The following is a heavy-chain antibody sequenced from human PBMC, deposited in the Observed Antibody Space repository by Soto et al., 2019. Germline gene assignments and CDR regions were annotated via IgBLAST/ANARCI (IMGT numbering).Heavy chain of an antibody. Sequence: PSETLSLTCAVYGGSFSGYYWSWIRQPPGKGLEWIGEINHSGSTNYNPSLKSRVTMSVDTSKNQFSLKLSSVTAADTAVYYCEGWNYVSPYYYYGMDVWGQGTTVTVSS. CDR3: EGWNYVSPYYYYGMDV. J-gene: IGHJ6*02. CDR1: GGSFSGYY. D-gene: IGHD1-7*01. CDR2: INHSGST. V-gene: IGHV4-34*01.